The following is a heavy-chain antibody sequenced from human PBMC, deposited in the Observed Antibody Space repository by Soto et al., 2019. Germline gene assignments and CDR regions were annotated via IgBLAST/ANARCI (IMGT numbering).Heavy chain of an antibody. J-gene: IGHJ6*02. CDR1: GYTFTSYG. CDR3: AREPKSTTGTTSPYSYYGMDV. V-gene: IGHV1-18*01. Sequence: ASLKVSCKASGYTFTSYGVSWVRQAPGQGLEWMGWISAYNGNTNYAQKLQGRVTMTTDTSTSTAYMERRSLRSDDTAVYYCAREPKSTTGTTSPYSYYGMDVWGQGTTVTVSS. CDR2: ISAYNGNT. D-gene: IGHD1-1*01.